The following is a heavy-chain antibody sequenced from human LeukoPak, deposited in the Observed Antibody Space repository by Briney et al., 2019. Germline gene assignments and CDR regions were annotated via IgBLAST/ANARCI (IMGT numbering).Heavy chain of an antibody. CDR1: GFTFSIRG. CDR2: ISPGADIT. Sequence: GGTLRLSCAASGFTFSIRGMNWVRQAPGKGLEWVSGISPGADITYYAESVKGRFTISRDNSKNTLYLQMNSLRADDTAVYYCAMKAVPRPRLYDAFDFWGQGTVVTVSS. CDR3: AMKAVPRPRLYDAFDF. V-gene: IGHV3-23*01. D-gene: IGHD2-2*02. J-gene: IGHJ3*01.